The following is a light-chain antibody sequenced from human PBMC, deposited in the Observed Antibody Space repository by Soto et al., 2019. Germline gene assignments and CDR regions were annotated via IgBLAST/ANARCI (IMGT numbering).Light chain of an antibody. CDR3: SSYAGSNNLGHV. V-gene: IGLV2-8*01. Sequence: QSVLTQPPSASGSPGQSVTISCTGTSSDVGGYNYVSWYQQHPGKAPKLMTYEVSKRPSGVPDRFSGSKSGNTASLTVSGLQAEDEADYYCSSYAGSNNLGHVFGTGTKVTVL. CDR2: EVS. J-gene: IGLJ1*01. CDR1: SSDVGGYNY.